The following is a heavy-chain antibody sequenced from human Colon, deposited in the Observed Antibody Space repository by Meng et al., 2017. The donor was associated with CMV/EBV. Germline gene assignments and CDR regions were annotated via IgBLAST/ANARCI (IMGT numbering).Heavy chain of an antibody. J-gene: IGHJ4*02. Sequence: SETLSLTCSVSGGSFMTGDFYWSWIRQPPGKGLEWIGYFYYHGGPYYSPSLRSRVSMSIDTSKDHFSLKLDSVTAADTAVYYCARAYDYGAFDYWGQGTLVTVSS. CDR1: GGSFMTGDFY. V-gene: IGHV4-30-4*08. CDR3: ARAYDYGAFDY. D-gene: IGHD4/OR15-4a*01. CDR2: FYYHGGP.